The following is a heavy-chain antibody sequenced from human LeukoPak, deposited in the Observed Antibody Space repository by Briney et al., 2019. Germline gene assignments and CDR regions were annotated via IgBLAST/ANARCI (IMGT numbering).Heavy chain of an antibody. CDR2: ISYDGSNK. CDR3: AKIPD. Sequence: GGSLRLSCAASGFTFSSYGMHWVRQAPGKGLEWVAVISYDGSNKYYADSVKGRFTISRDNSKNTLYLQMNGLRAEDTAVYYCAKIPDWGQGTLVTVSS. J-gene: IGHJ4*02. V-gene: IGHV3-30*18. CDR1: GFTFSSYG.